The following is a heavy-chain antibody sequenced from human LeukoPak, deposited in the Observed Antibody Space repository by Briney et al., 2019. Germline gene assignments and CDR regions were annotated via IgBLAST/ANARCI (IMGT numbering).Heavy chain of an antibody. CDR3: ARVRVRAVLITYYYYSMDV. CDR1: GFSFSSYA. D-gene: IGHD3-10*01. CDR2: ISYDGGNK. V-gene: IGHV3-30*04. J-gene: IGHJ6*02. Sequence: GGSLRLSCAAPGFSFSSYAIHWFRQAPGKGLQWVALISYDGGNKDYANSVKGRFTISRDNSKNTLYLQMNSLRAEDTAVYYCARVRVRAVLITYYYYSMDVWGQGTTVTVSS.